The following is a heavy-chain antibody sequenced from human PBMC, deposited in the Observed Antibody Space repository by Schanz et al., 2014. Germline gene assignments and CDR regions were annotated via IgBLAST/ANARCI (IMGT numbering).Heavy chain of an antibody. J-gene: IGHJ2*01. CDR2: IRPDNGHT. CDR3: VRVPSRDVSFDL. Sequence: GPGVKKPGASVTVSCKASGYTFTDYGLSWVRQAPGQGLEWLGWIRPDNGHTTYSQKVRDRVIFTTDTSANTAYMELRSLRSDDTAHYYCVRVPSRDVSFDLWGRGTLVTVSS. V-gene: IGHV1-18*01. CDR1: GYTFTDYG. D-gene: IGHD3-16*01.